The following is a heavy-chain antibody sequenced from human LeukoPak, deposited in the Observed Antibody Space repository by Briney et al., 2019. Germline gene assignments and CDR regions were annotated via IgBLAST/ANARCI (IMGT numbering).Heavy chain of an antibody. J-gene: IGHJ4*02. V-gene: IGHV6-1*01. Sequence: SQTLSLTCVISGVSFSSNSAAWNWIRQSPSRGLQWLVRTYYRSKWYNDYAVSVRSRITINPDTSKNQFSLKLDSVTAADTAVYYCAKGTSSGWYYFDYWGQGTLVTVSS. D-gene: IGHD6-19*01. CDR1: GVSFSSNSAA. CDR2: TYYRSKWYN. CDR3: AKGTSSGWYYFDY.